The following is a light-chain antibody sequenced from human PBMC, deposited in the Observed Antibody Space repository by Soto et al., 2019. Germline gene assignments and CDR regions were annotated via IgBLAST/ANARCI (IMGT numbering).Light chain of an antibody. CDR2: GAS. J-gene: IGKJ1*01. CDR1: QSISSW. Sequence: DIKMHQSPSNLSASVGDRVTITCRASQSISSWLAWYQQKPGKPPKLLIHGASSLESGVPSRLSGSGSGTEFTLTIRSLQPDDFATYYCQPYNSYLTFGQGTKVDI. CDR3: QPYNSYLT. V-gene: IGKV1-5*01.